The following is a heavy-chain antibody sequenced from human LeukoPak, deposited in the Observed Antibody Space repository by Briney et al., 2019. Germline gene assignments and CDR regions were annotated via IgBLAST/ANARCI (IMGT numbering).Heavy chain of an antibody. CDR2: ISSSSYYI. CDR3: ARDEDYGDYEYLDL. Sequence: GGSLRLSCAASGFTFSDYYMSWIRQAPGKGLEWVSYISSSSYYIYYAASVKGRFTISRDNAKNSLYLQMNSLRAEDTAVYHCARDEDYGDYEYLDLWGRGTLVTVSS. V-gene: IGHV3-11*06. J-gene: IGHJ2*01. CDR1: GFTFSDYY. D-gene: IGHD4-17*01.